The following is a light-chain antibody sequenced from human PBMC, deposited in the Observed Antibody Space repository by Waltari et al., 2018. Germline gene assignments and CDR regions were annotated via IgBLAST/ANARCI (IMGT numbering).Light chain of an antibody. CDR1: SLRNSY. CDR3: CSRDSSAFQLV. V-gene: IGLV3-19*01. Sequence: SYELTQDPAVSVALGQTVKITCQGASLRNSYATWYQQKPGQDPLPVIYGKKNRPPGIPDRFVGSSAGNTASLTITGAQAEDAADYYCCSRDSSAFQLVFGGGTKLTVL. CDR2: GKK. J-gene: IGLJ2*01.